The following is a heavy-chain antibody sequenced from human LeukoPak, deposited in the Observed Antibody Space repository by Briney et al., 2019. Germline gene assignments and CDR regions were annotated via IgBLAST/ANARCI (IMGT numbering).Heavy chain of an antibody. CDR3: AKENLVGTTTAYDY. Sequence: GGSLRLSCAASGFTFSSYAMSWVRQAPGKGLEWVSAISGSGGSTYYADSVKGRFTISRGNSKNTLYLKMNSLRAEDTAIYYCAKENLVGTTTAYDYWGQGTLVTVSS. CDR2: ISGSGGST. V-gene: IGHV3-23*01. D-gene: IGHD1-26*01. J-gene: IGHJ4*02. CDR1: GFTFSSYA.